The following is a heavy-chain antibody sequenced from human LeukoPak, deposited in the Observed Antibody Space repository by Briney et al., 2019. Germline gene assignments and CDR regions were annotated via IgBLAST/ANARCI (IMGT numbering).Heavy chain of an antibody. V-gene: IGHV3-23*01. Sequence: PGGSLRLSCAASGFTFSTYGMTWVRQAPGKGLEWVSAISGSGGSTYYADSVKGRFTISRDNSKNTLYLQMNSLRAEDTAVYYCAKYSSGWWHPHFDYWGQGTLVTVSS. CDR3: AKYSSGWWHPHFDY. D-gene: IGHD6-19*01. CDR2: ISGSGGST. CDR1: GFTFSTYG. J-gene: IGHJ4*02.